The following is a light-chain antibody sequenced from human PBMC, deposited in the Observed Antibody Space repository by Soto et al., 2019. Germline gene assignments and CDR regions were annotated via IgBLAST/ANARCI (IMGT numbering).Light chain of an antibody. CDR3: QDSAFSPRT. CDR2: GAS. Sequence: VGKECRSRLSVSPEKRTTLSCRASQSVSSNLAWYQQKSGQAPRLVIYGASTRATGIPARFSGSGAGTEFTLTIISLQSEDFIGYCSQDSAFSPRTF. V-gene: IGKV3D-15*01. J-gene: IGKJ5*01. CDR1: QSVSSN.